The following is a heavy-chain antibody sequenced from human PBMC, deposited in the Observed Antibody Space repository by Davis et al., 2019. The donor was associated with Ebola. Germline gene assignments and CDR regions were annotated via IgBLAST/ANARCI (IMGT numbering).Heavy chain of an antibody. V-gene: IGHV3-23*01. D-gene: IGHD6-19*01. CDR3: AKRAVAANNIYYGMDV. Sequence: GESLKISCAASGFTFSNAWMSWVRQAPGKGLEWVSAISGSGGSTYYADSVMGRFTISRDNSKNTLYLQMNSLRAEDTAVYYCAKRAVAANNIYYGMDVWGQGTAVTVSS. J-gene: IGHJ6*02. CDR1: GFTFSNAW. CDR2: ISGSGGST.